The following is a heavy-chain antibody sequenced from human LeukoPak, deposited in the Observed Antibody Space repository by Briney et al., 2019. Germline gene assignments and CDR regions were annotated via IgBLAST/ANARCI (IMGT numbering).Heavy chain of an antibody. CDR2: INPSGGST. Sequence: SVKVSCKASGYTFTSYYIHWERQSPGQGLEWMGIINPSGGSTSYAQKFQGRVTMTRDTSTSTVYMELSSLRSEDTAVYYCAREGIRGTTGSFDIWGQGTMVTVSS. D-gene: IGHD3-10*01. CDR1: GYTFTSYY. CDR3: AREGIRGTTGSFDI. V-gene: IGHV1-46*01. J-gene: IGHJ3*02.